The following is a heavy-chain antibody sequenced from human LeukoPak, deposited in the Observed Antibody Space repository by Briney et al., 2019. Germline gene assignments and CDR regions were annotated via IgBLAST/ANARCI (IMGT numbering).Heavy chain of an antibody. J-gene: IGHJ6*02. Sequence: SVKVSCKASGGTFSSYAISWVRQAPGQGPEWMGGIIPIFGTANYAQKFQGRVTITADESTSTAYMELSSLRSEDTAVYYCASSGELRVYYYYGMDVWGQGTTVTVSS. CDR3: ASSGELRVYYYYGMDV. D-gene: IGHD2-15*01. V-gene: IGHV1-69*13. CDR1: GGTFSSYA. CDR2: IIPIFGTA.